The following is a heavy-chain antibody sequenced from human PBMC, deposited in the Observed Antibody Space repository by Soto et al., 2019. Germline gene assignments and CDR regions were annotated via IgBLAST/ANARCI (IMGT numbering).Heavy chain of an antibody. J-gene: IGHJ4*02. CDR3: VRHQAAMALYNRYAN. V-gene: IGHV5-51*01. D-gene: IGHD5-18*01. CDR1: GYSFTSYW. CDR2: IYPGDSDT. Sequence: GESLKISCKGSGYSFTSYWIGWLRQMPGKGLEWMGIIYPGDSDTRYSPSFQGQVTISADKSISTAYLQWSSLKASDTAMYYCVRHQAAMALYNRYANWGQETLVSVS.